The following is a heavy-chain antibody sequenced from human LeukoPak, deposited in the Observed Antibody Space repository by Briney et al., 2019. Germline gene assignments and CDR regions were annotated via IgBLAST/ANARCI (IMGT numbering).Heavy chain of an antibody. CDR3: ARLLIGARDAFDI. J-gene: IGHJ3*02. CDR2: INHSGST. CDR1: GGSFSGYH. Sequence: SETLSLTCAVYGGSFSGYHWSWIRQPPGKGLEWIGEINHSGSTNYNPSLKSRVTISVDTSKNQFSLKLSSVTAADTAVYYCARLLIGARDAFDIWGQGTMVTVSS. D-gene: IGHD1-26*01. V-gene: IGHV4-34*01.